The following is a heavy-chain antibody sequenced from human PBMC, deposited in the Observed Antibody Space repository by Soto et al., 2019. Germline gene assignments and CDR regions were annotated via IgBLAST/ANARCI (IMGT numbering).Heavy chain of an antibody. Sequence: ASVKVSCKASGYIFTHYGFSWVRQAPGQGLEWMAWTSANNDDTNCAPKVQGRVTLTTDTSTGTAYMELRSLRSDDTAVYYCARDLSGGSCYNYWGQGTLVTVSS. D-gene: IGHD2-15*01. J-gene: IGHJ4*02. CDR3: ARDLSGGSCYNY. V-gene: IGHV1-18*04. CDR2: TSANNDDT. CDR1: GYIFTHYG.